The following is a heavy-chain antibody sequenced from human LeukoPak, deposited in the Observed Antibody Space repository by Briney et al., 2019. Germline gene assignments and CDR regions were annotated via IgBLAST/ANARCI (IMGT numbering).Heavy chain of an antibody. CDR3: ARVSPEDIVVVVAATSGANNWFDP. D-gene: IGHD2-15*01. V-gene: IGHV4-34*01. CDR2: INHSGST. Sequence: SETLSLTCAVYGGSFSGYYWSWIRQPPGKGLEWIGEINHSGSTNYSPSLKSRVTISVDTSKNQFSLKLSSVTAADTAVYYCARVSPEDIVVVVAATSGANNWFDPWGQGTLVTVSS. CDR1: GGSFSGYY. J-gene: IGHJ5*02.